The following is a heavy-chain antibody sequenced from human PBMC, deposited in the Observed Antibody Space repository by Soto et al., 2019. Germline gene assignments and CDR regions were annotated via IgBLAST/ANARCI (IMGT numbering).Heavy chain of an antibody. Sequence: SETLSLTCTVSGGSVTSDEDYWTWIRQSPGKGLEWIGYISNSGSTGYNPSLKTRLSMSVDRSKNQFTLRLTSVTAADTAVYFCATESGSTYGYFRHWGQGTQVTVSS. V-gene: IGHV4-30-4*01. CDR2: ISNSGST. CDR3: ATESGSTYGYFRH. CDR1: GGSVTSDEDY. J-gene: IGHJ4*02. D-gene: IGHD5-18*01.